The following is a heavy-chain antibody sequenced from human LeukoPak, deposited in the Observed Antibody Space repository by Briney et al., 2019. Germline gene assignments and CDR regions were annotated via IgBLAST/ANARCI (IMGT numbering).Heavy chain of an antibody. CDR3: AVYYDFWSGYYSRGVFDY. D-gene: IGHD3-3*01. CDR1: GFTFSSYA. V-gene: IGHV4-59*01. Sequence: GSLRLSCAASGFTFSSYAMTWIRQPPGKGLEWIGYIYYSGSTNYNPSLKSRVTISVDTSKNQFSLKLSSVTAADTAVYYCAVYYDFWSGYYSRGVFDYWGQGTLVTVSS. CDR2: IYYSGST. J-gene: IGHJ4*02.